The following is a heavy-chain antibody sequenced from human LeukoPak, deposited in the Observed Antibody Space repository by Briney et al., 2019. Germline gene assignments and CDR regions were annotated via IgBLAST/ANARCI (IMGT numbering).Heavy chain of an antibody. CDR3: AKDDWNYKFTIHSYYYGMDV. Sequence: ASVKVSCKASGYTFTNYAMHWVRQAPGQRLEWMAWINAGNGNTRYSQKLQGRVTITRDTSANTVYMELSSLRSGDTAVYYCAKDDWNYKFTIHSYYYGMDVWGQGTTVTVSS. J-gene: IGHJ6*02. CDR1: GYTFTNYA. V-gene: IGHV1-3*01. D-gene: IGHD1-7*01. CDR2: INAGNGNT.